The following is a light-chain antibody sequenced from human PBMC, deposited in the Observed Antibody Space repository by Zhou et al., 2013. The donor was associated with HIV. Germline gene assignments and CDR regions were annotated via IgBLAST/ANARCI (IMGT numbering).Light chain of an antibody. Sequence: DIQMTQSPSSLSASVGDIITIACRASQGISHYLAWYQQKAGKVPKLLIYAASSLQSGVPSRFSGSGSGTNFTLTITSLQPEDVATYYCQKYDSAPRTFGGGTKVEI. V-gene: IGKV1-27*01. J-gene: IGKJ4*01. CDR1: QGISHY. CDR3: QKYDSAPRT. CDR2: AAS.